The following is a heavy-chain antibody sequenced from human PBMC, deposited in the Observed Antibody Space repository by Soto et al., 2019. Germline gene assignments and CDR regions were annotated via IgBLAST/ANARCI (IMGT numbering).Heavy chain of an antibody. V-gene: IGHV1-8*02. Sequence: GASVKVSCKASGYTFTSYAMHWVRQAPGQRLEWMGWLNPNSGDTGYAQKFQGRVTLTRNTSINTAYIELSSLTSDDTAVYYCATSGGGWYLYWGQGTLVTVSS. CDR2: LNPNSGDT. J-gene: IGHJ4*02. CDR3: ATSGGGWYLY. CDR1: GYTFTSYA. D-gene: IGHD6-19*01.